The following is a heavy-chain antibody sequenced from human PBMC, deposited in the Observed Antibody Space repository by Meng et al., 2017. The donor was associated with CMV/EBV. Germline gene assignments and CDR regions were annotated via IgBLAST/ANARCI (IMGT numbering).Heavy chain of an antibody. J-gene: IGHJ3*02. Sequence: ESLKISCTVSGGSISSYYWSWIRQPPGKGLEWIGYIYYSGSTNYNPSLKSRVTISVDTSKNQFSLKLSSVTAADTAVYYCARRFRGAFDIWGQGTMVTVSS. CDR1: GGSISSYY. V-gene: IGHV4-59*01. D-gene: IGHD3-3*01. CDR3: ARRFRGAFDI. CDR2: IYYSGST.